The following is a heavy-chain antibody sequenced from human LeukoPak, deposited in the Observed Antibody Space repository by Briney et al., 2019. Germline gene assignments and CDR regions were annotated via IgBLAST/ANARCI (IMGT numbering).Heavy chain of an antibody. Sequence: SQTLSLTCTVSGGSISSGSYYWSWIRQPAGKGLEWIGRIYTSGSTNYNPSLKSRVTISVDTSKNQFSLKLSSVTAADTAVYYCAREHPDYGDYCFDYWGQGTLVTVSS. D-gene: IGHD4-17*01. CDR2: IYTSGST. CDR3: AREHPDYGDYCFDY. CDR1: GGSISSGSYY. V-gene: IGHV4-61*02. J-gene: IGHJ4*02.